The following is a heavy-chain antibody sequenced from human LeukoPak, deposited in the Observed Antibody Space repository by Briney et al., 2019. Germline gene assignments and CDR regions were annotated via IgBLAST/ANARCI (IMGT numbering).Heavy chain of an antibody. V-gene: IGHV1-3*01. CDR3: ARADPYSGYGEGPSFDY. D-gene: IGHD5-12*01. CDR1: GYTFTSYA. Sequence: ASVKVSCKASGYTFTSYAMHWVRQAPGRRLEWMGWINAGNGNTKYSQKFQGRVTITRDTSASTAYMELSSLRSEDTAVYYCARADPYSGYGEGPSFDYWGQGTLVTVSS. J-gene: IGHJ4*02. CDR2: INAGNGNT.